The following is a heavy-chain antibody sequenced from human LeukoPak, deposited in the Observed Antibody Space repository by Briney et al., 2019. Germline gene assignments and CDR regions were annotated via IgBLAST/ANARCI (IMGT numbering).Heavy chain of an antibody. D-gene: IGHD3-10*01. J-gene: IGHJ3*02. CDR3: AKGASRGGAFDI. V-gene: IGHV3-23*01. Sequence: PGGSLRLSCAASGFTFSSYWMHWVRQAPGKGLEWVSAISGSGGSTYYADSVKGRFTISRDNSKNTLYLQMNSLRAEDTAVYYCAKGASRGGAFDIWGQGTMVTVSS. CDR1: GFTFSSYW. CDR2: ISGSGGST.